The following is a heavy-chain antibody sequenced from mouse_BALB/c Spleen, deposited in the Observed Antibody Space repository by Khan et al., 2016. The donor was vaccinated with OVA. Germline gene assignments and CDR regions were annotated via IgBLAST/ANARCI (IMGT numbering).Heavy chain of an antibody. CDR2: IKNNGGNI. D-gene: IGHD2-2*01. V-gene: IGHV5-6-2*01. CDR1: GFTFSSYY. Sequence: EVKLMESGGGLVKLGGSLKLSCAASGFTFSSYYMSWVRQTPEKRLELVAVIKNNGGNIYYPDTVKGRFTISRDNANYTLYLQMNSLKSEDTAMYYWTRHYGYDEEVAYWGQGTLVTVSA. J-gene: IGHJ3*01. CDR3: TRHYGYDEEVAY.